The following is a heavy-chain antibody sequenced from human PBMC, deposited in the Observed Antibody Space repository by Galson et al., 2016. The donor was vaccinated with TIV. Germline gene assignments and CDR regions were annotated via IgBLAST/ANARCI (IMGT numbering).Heavy chain of an antibody. CDR3: ARAPTLIVATIYWYFDL. CDR2: INPNSGGT. J-gene: IGHJ2*01. Sequence: GYTFTGYLMHWVRQAPGQGLEWMGWINPNSGGTNYAQKFHGRITMTRDTSISTAYMKLNSLISEDTAMYFCARAPTLIVATIYWYFDLWGRGTLVTVSS. V-gene: IGHV1-2*02. CDR1: GYTFTGYL. D-gene: IGHD5-12*01.